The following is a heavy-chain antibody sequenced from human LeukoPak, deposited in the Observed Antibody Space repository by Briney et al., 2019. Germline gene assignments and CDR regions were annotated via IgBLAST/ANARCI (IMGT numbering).Heavy chain of an antibody. D-gene: IGHD1-7*01. J-gene: IGHJ5*02. CDR3: ARGLGGTSWFDP. CDR2: IYTGGNT. CDR1: GGSISSYY. V-gene: IGHV4-4*07. Sequence: SETLSLTCTVSGGSISSYYWSWIRQPAGKGLEWIGRIYTGGNTNYNPSLKSRVTMSIDTSKNQFSLKLSSVTAADTALCYCARGLGGTSWFDPWGQGTLVTVSS.